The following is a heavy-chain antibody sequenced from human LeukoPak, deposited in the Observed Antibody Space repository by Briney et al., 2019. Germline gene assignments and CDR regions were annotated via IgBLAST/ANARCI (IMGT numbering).Heavy chain of an antibody. D-gene: IGHD3-16*02. V-gene: IGHV3-23*01. CDR2: NSGSGGST. J-gene: IGHJ4*02. CDR1: GFTFSSYA. Sequence: SGGSLRLSCAASGFTFSSYAMSWVRQAPGKGLEWVSANSGSGGSTYYADSVKGRFTISRDNSKNSLYLQMNSLRAEDTAVYYCARGGDYVWGSYRNYYFDYWGQGTLVTVSS. CDR3: ARGGDYVWGSYRNYYFDY.